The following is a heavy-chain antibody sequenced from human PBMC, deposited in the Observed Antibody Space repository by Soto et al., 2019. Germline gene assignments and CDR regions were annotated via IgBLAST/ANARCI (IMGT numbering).Heavy chain of an antibody. V-gene: IGHV1-69*06. D-gene: IGHD6-6*01. CDR3: ARSRSEIAAVNYYFDY. Sequence: GASVKVSCKASGGTFSSYAISWVRQAPGQGLEWMGGIIPIFGTANYAQKFQGRVTITADKSTSTAYMELSSLRSEDTAVYYCARSRSEIAAVNYYFDYWGQGTLVTVSS. CDR2: IIPIFGTA. CDR1: GGTFSSYA. J-gene: IGHJ4*02.